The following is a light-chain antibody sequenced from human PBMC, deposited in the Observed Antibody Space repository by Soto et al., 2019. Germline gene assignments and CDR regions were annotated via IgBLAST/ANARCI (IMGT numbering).Light chain of an antibody. CDR3: SSYTSSSTVV. V-gene: IGLV2-14*01. J-gene: IGLJ2*01. CDR1: SSDVGGYNY. Sequence: QSALTQPASASGSPGQSITISCTGTSSDVGGYNYVSWYQQHPGKAPKLMISDVSTRPSGVSNRFSGSKSGTTASLTISGLQAEDEADYYCSSYTSSSTVVFGGGTKVTVL. CDR2: DVS.